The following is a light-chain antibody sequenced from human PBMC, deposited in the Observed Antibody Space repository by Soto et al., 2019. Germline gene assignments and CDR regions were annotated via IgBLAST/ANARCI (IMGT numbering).Light chain of an antibody. Sequence: QSVLTQPPSVSGAPGQRVTISCTGSSSNIGAGYDVHWYLQLPGTAPKLLIYGNINRPSGVPDRFSGSKSGTSASLAITGLQAEDEADYYCQSYDSSLSGVVFGGGTQLTV. V-gene: IGLV1-40*01. J-gene: IGLJ2*01. CDR1: SSNIGAGYD. CDR2: GNI. CDR3: QSYDSSLSGVV.